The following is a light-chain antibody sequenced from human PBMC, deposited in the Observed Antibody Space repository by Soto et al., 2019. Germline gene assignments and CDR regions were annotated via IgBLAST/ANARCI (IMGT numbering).Light chain of an antibody. CDR3: LHDYNYPRT. J-gene: IGKJ2*01. Sequence: AIPMTQSPSSLSASVGDRVTITCRASQDIKNDLGWYQQKPGKGPNLLIYGASSLQCGVPSRFSGSGSGTEFTLTISSLQPEDFATYYCLHDYNYPRTFGQGTKLEIK. V-gene: IGKV1-6*01. CDR2: GAS. CDR1: QDIKND.